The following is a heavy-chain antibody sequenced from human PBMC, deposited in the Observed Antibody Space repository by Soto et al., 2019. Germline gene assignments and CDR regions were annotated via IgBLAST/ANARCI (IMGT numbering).Heavy chain of an antibody. D-gene: IGHD2-21*01. CDR1: GGSISSGGYY. V-gene: IGHV4-31*03. CDR3: AASCVACGGFNYYGMDV. CDR2: IYYSGTT. J-gene: IGHJ6*02. Sequence: QVQLQESGPGLVKPSQTLSLTCTVSGGSISSGGYYWYWIRQHPGKGLEWSWYIYYSGTTYYNPSLKSRFTRAVDTSKNPCSLKRSSVTAAGTAVYYWAASCVACGGFNYYGMDVWGQGTTVTVSS.